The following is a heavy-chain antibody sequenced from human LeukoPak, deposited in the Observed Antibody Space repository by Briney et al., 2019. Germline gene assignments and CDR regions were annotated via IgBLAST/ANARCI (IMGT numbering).Heavy chain of an antibody. D-gene: IGHD5-24*01. CDR2: IYYAGST. V-gene: IGHV4-59*08. CDR3: ARRRQTWQPLCYYYLDV. CDR1: GDSMNNYF. Sequence: PSETLSLTCSVSGDSMNNYFWAWIRQPPGRGLEWIGFIYYAGSTTNYSPSLQSRVTMSADTSKNQFSLKLTSVTAADTATYYCARRRQTWQPLCYYYLDVWGKGTTVTVSS. J-gene: IGHJ6*03.